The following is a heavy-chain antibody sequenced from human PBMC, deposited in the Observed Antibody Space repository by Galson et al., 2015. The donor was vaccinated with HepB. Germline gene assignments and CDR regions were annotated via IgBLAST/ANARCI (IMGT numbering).Heavy chain of an antibody. Sequence: SVKVSCKASGYTFTTYAIHWVRQAPGHRLEWMGWINAGNGNTKYSQKFQGRVTITRDTSTSTAYMELSRLRSDDTAVYYCARVLSHYYYFSTGFWGQGTTVTVSS. CDR2: INAGNGNT. J-gene: IGHJ6*02. V-gene: IGHV1-3*01. CDR3: ARVLSHYYYFSTGF. CDR1: GYTFTTYA.